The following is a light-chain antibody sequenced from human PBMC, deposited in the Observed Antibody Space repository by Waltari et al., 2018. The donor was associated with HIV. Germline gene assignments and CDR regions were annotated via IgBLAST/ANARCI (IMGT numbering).Light chain of an antibody. V-gene: IGKV3-20*01. CDR2: GAS. J-gene: IGKJ4*01. CDR1: QSVSSSY. Sequence: EIILTPSPPTLSVSPGERATLSCWASQSVSSSYLAWYQQRPGQAPRLLIYGASNRATGVPDRISGSGSGTQFTLTISRMQPEDFALYYCQQYGTSPITFGGGTRVEIK. CDR3: QQYGTSPIT.